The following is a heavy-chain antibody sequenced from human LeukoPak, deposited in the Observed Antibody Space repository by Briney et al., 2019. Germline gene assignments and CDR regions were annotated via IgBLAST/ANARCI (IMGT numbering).Heavy chain of an antibody. V-gene: IGHV3-23*01. J-gene: IGHJ4*02. CDR1: GLTFSDYA. CDR2: ITSGFTP. Sequence: GGSLRLSCAASGLTFSDYAMSWFRQASGKGLEWVSGITSGFTPHYADSVKGRFTISRDNSKNTFHLQLNSLRAEDTAVYYCAKDYSDSRVADVFLEYWGQGTLVTVSS. D-gene: IGHD2-15*01. CDR3: AKDYSDSRVADVFLEY.